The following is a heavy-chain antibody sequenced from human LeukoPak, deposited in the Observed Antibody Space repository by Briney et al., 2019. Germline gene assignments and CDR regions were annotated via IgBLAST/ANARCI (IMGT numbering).Heavy chain of an antibody. CDR1: GYTFTSYY. CDR2: INPSGGST. Sequence: GASVKVSCKASGYTFTSYYMHWVRQAPGRGLEWMGIINPSGGSTSYAQKFQGRVTMTRDTSTSTVYMELSSLRSEDTAVYYCARDPSSGHIVGWFDPWGQGTLVTVSS. CDR3: ARDPSSGHIVGWFDP. V-gene: IGHV1-46*03. D-gene: IGHD2-15*01. J-gene: IGHJ5*02.